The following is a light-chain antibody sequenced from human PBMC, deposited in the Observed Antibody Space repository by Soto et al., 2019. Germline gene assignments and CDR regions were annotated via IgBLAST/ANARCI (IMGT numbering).Light chain of an antibody. CDR2: DAS. CDR1: QSVSSY. J-gene: IGKJ2*01. V-gene: IGKV3-11*01. CDR3: QHRRT. Sequence: EIVLTQSPATLSLSPGERATLSCRANQSVSSYLAWYQQKPGQAPRLLIYDASNKATGIPARFSGSGSGTDFTLTISSLEPEDFAVYDCQHRRTFGQGTKLEIK.